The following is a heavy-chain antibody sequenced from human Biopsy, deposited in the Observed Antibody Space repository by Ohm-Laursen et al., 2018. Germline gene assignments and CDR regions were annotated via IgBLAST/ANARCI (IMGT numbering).Heavy chain of an antibody. V-gene: IGHV4-59*01. CDR3: ARATNSTGWPYYYFYGMDV. J-gene: IGHJ6*02. CDR1: GGSISSDY. D-gene: IGHD2/OR15-2a*01. Sequence: SETLSLTWPVSGGSISSDYWSWIRQTPGKGLEWIGYIYYSGSTNYSPSLKSRVTISVDTSKNQFSLRLNSVTAADTAVYYCARATNSTGWPYYYFYGMDVWGQGTTVTVSS. CDR2: IYYSGST.